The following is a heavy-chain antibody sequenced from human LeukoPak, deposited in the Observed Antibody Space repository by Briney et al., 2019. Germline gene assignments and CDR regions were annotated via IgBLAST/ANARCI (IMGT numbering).Heavy chain of an antibody. Sequence: GGSLRLSCAASGFTFSSYAMNWVRQAPGRGLDWVSGVSGSGGSTYYADSVKGRFTISRDNSKNTLYLQMNSLRAEDTAVYYCAKARQEYYFDYWGQGTLVTVSS. V-gene: IGHV3-23*01. CDR3: AKARQEYYFDY. CDR1: GFTFSSYA. J-gene: IGHJ4*02. CDR2: VSGSGGST.